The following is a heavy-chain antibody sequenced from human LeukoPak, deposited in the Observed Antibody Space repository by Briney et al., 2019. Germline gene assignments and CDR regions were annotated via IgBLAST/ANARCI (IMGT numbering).Heavy chain of an antibody. D-gene: IGHD6-19*01. CDR2: NSGGSS. CDR1: GFTFSTYG. CDR3: AKDLGSSGWYIDY. J-gene: IGHJ4*02. Sequence: PGGSLRLSCAASGFTFSTYGVYWVRQGPGKGLEWVSSNSGGSSYYADSVKGRFTISRDNSKNTLYLQMNSLRAEDTAVYYCAKDLGSSGWYIDYWGQGTLVTVSS. V-gene: IGHV3-23*01.